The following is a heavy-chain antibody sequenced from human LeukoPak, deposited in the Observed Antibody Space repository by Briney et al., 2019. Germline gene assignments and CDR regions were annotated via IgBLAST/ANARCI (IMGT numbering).Heavy chain of an antibody. CDR1: GGSFSGYY. J-gene: IGHJ5*02. CDR3: ARRKRNLSSYYYDSSSFSRFDP. Sequence: SETLSLTCAVYGGSFSGYYWSWIRQPPGKVLEWIGEINHSGSTNYNPSLKSRVTISVDTSKNQFSLKLSSVTAADTAVYYCARRKRNLSSYYYDSSSFSRFDPWGQGTLVTVSS. CDR2: INHSGST. V-gene: IGHV4-34*01. D-gene: IGHD3-22*01.